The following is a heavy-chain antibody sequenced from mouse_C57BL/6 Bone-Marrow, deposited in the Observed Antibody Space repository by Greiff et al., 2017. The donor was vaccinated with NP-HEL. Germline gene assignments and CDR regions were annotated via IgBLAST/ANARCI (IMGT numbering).Heavy chain of an antibody. CDR3: ASLSYFDY. Sequence: VKLMESGPELVKPGASVKISCTASGYSFTSYYIHWVKQRPGQGLEWIGWIYPGSGNTKYNEKFKGKATLTADTSSSTAYMQLSSLTSEDSAVYYCASLSYFDYWGQGTTLTVSS. CDR1: GYSFTSYY. V-gene: IGHV1-66*01. CDR2: IYPGSGNT. D-gene: IGHD6-1*01. J-gene: IGHJ2*01.